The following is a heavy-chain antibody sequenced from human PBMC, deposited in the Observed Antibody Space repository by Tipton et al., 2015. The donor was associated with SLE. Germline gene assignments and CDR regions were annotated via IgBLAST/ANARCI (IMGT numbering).Heavy chain of an antibody. CDR2: IYYGGNT. Sequence: TLSLTCSVSGDSISTSTYYWGWIRQSPGRGLEWIGTIYYGGNTYYNPSLKSRVTISVDTSKNQFSLKLSSVTAADTAVYYCATGGAAARPWYFDYWGQGTLVTVSS. V-gene: IGHV4-39*07. CDR3: ATGGAAARPWYFDY. D-gene: IGHD6-6*01. J-gene: IGHJ4*02. CDR1: GDSISTSTYY.